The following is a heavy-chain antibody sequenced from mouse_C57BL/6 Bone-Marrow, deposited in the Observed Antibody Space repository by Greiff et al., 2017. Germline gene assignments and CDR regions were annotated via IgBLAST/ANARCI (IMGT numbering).Heavy chain of an antibody. D-gene: IGHD3-3*01. CDR1: GFTFSDYG. Sequence: EVKLVESGGGLVQPGGSLKLSCAASGFTFSDYGMAWVRQAPRKGPEWVAFISNLAYSIYYADTVTGRVTISRENAKNTLYLEMSSLRSEDTAMXDCARRGDLYYFDDWGQGTTLTVSS. CDR3: ARRGDLYYFDD. CDR2: ISNLAYSI. J-gene: IGHJ2*01. V-gene: IGHV5-15*01.